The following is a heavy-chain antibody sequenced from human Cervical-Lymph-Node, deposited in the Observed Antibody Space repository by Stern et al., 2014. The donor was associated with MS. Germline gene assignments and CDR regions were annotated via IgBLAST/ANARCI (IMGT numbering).Heavy chain of an antibody. CDR2: IIPIFGSS. Sequence: MQLVESGAEVKKPGSSVKVSCKASGGTFSTYPISWVRQAPGQGLEWMGGIIPIFGSSNYAQKFQGRVTISADESTRTAYMELSSLRSEDTAVYYCARIEMTTRSFDHWGQGTLVTVSS. D-gene: IGHD5-24*01. CDR3: ARIEMTTRSFDH. CDR1: GGTFSTYP. V-gene: IGHV1-69*01. J-gene: IGHJ4*02.